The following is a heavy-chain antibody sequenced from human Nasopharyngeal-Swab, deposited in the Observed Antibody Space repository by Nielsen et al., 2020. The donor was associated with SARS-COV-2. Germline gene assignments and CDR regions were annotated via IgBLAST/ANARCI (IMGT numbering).Heavy chain of an antibody. V-gene: IGHV3-7*01. J-gene: IGHJ5*02. Sequence: WIRQPPGKGLEWVANIKQDGSEKYYVDSVKGRFTISGDNAKNSLYLQMNSLRAEDTAVYYCAREAATRPTNWFDPWGQGTLVTVSS. CDR2: IKQDGSEK. CDR3: AREAATRPTNWFDP. D-gene: IGHD2-15*01.